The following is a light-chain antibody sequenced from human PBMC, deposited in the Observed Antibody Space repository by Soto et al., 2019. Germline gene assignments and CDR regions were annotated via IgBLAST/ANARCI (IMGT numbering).Light chain of an antibody. V-gene: IGKV3-11*01. CDR3: QQRSNWPPMYT. J-gene: IGKJ2*01. CDR1: QSVSSY. CDR2: DAS. Sequence: EIVLTQSPATLSLSPGERATLSCRASQSVSSYLAWYQQKPGQAPRLLIYDASHRATGIPARFSGSGSGTDFTLTISSREPEDFAVYYCQQRSNWPPMYTFGQGTKLEIK.